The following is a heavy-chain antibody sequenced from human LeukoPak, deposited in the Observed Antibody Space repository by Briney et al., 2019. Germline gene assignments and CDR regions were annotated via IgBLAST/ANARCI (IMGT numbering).Heavy chain of an antibody. CDR3: ARDGIDGFIDY. CDR2: IKTDGTKK. J-gene: IGHJ4*02. D-gene: IGHD5-24*01. CDR1: GFTFSSYW. Sequence: GGSLRLTCAASGFTFSSYWLSWVRQAPGKGLEWVANIKTDGTKKYYVDSVKGRFTISRDNAKNSLYLQMNSLRAEDTAVYYCARDGIDGFIDYWGQGTLDTVSS. V-gene: IGHV3-7*01.